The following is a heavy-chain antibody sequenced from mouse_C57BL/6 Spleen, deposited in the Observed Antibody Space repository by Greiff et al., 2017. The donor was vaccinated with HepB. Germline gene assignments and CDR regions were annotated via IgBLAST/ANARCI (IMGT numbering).Heavy chain of an antibody. Sequence: EVKVVESGGDLVKPGGSLKLSCAASGFTFSSYGMSWVRQTPDKRLEWVATISSGGSYTYYPDSVKGRFTISRDNAKNTLYLQMSSLKSEDTAMYYCARHGGTTVVAKGWFAYWGQGTLVTVSA. CDR2: ISSGGSYT. J-gene: IGHJ3*01. CDR1: GFTFSSYG. V-gene: IGHV5-6*01. D-gene: IGHD1-1*01. CDR3: ARHGGTTVVAKGWFAY.